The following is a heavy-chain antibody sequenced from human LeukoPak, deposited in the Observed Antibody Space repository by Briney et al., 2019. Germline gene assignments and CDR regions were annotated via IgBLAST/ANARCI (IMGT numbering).Heavy chain of an antibody. CDR2: ISSSSSYI. Sequence: GGSLRLSCAASGFTFSSYSMNWVRQAPGKGLEWVSSISSSSSYIYYADSVKGRFTISRDNAKNSLYLQMNSLRAEDTAVYYCARDIAVAGTRDAFGIWGQGTMVTVSS. J-gene: IGHJ3*02. V-gene: IGHV3-21*01. D-gene: IGHD6-19*01. CDR3: ARDIAVAGTRDAFGI. CDR1: GFTFSSYS.